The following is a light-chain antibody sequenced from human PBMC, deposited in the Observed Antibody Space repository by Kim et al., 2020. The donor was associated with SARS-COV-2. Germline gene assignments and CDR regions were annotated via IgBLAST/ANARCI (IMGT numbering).Light chain of an antibody. CDR3: YSAVDNNWV. V-gene: IGLV3-27*01. Sequence: SYELTQPSSVSVSPGQTARITCSGDVLAKKYARWFQQKPGQAPVLVIYKDNERPSGIPERFSGSSSGTTVTLTISGAQVEDDADYYCYSAVDNNWVFGGGTQLTVL. CDR2: KDN. J-gene: IGLJ3*02. CDR1: VLAKKY.